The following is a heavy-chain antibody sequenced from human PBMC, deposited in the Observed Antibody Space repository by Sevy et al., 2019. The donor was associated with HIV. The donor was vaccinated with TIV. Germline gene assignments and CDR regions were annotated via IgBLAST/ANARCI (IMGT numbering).Heavy chain of an antibody. D-gene: IGHD3-3*01. CDR2: INPGGTEE. Sequence: GGSLRLSCVASGFTFSNSWMNWVRQAPGKGLEWVANINPGGTEEFYVDSVKGRFIISRDNAKNSLFLQMNSLRAEDTAVYYCRRVSIRTDDDYWGQGTLVTVS. J-gene: IGHJ4*02. CDR1: GFTFSNSW. CDR3: RRVSIRTDDDY. V-gene: IGHV3-7*01.